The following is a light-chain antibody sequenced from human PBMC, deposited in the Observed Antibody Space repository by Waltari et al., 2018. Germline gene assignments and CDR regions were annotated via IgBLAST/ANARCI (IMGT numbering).Light chain of an antibody. V-gene: IGKV1-33*01. CDR3: QQYDNLLFT. CDR1: QDINNC. CDR2: DAS. Sequence: DIQMTQSPSSLSASVVDRVTITCQASQDINNCLNWYHQKPGKSPKLLIYDASNLETGVPSRFSGSGSGTDFTFTISSLQPEDIATYYCQQYDNLLFTFGPGTKVDI. J-gene: IGKJ3*01.